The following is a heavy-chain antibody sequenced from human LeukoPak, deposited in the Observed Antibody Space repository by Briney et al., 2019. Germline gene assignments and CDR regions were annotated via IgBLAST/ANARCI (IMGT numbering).Heavy chain of an antibody. J-gene: IGHJ4*02. Sequence: GGSLRLSCAASGFNFSIYSMYWIRQAPGKGLEWVSSINSRSNQIYYADSAKGRFTISRDNSKNTLYLQMNSLRAEDTAVYYCAKGTKPYYGSGSYYPDYWGQGTLVTVSS. CDR1: GFNFSIYS. D-gene: IGHD3-10*01. V-gene: IGHV3-21*04. CDR2: INSRSNQI. CDR3: AKGTKPYYGSGSYYPDY.